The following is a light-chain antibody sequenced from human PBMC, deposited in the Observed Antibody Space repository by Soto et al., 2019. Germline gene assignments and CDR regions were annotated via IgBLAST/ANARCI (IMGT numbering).Light chain of an antibody. CDR3: QQYGSSPLT. J-gene: IGKJ4*01. CDR2: GAS. Sequence: EIVLAQSPGTLSLYPGERATLSCRASQSVSSNYLAWYQQKPGQAPRLLIYGASSRATGIPDRFSGSGSGTDFTLTISRLEPEDFAVYYCQQYGSSPLTFGGGTKWISN. CDR1: QSVSSNY. V-gene: IGKV3-20*01.